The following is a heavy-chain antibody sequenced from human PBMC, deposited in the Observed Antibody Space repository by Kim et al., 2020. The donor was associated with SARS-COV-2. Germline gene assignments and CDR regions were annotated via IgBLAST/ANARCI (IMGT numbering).Heavy chain of an antibody. D-gene: IGHD2-2*01. CDR2: IIPILGIA. Sequence: SVKVSCKASGGTFSSYAISWVRQAPGQGLEWMGRIIPILGIANYAQKFQGRVTITADKSTSTAYMELSSLRSEDTAVYYCARGAWVVPAAMGYFDYWGQGTLVTVSS. V-gene: IGHV1-69*04. CDR1: GGTFSSYA. J-gene: IGHJ4*02. CDR3: ARGAWVVPAAMGYFDY.